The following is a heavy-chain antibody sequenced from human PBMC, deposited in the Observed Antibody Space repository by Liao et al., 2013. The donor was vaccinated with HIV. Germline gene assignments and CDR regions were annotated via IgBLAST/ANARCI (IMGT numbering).Heavy chain of an antibody. V-gene: IGHV4-30-2*01. Sequence: QLQLQESGSGLVKPSQTLSLTCAVSGGSISSGGYSWSWIRQPPGKGLEWIGRIYTSGSTNYNPSLKSRVTMSVDTSKNQFSLKLSSVTAADTAVYYCARGIVGADWFDPWGQGTLVTVSS. D-gene: IGHD1-26*01. CDR2: IYTSGST. CDR3: ARGIVGADWFDP. J-gene: IGHJ5*02. CDR1: GGSISSGGYS.